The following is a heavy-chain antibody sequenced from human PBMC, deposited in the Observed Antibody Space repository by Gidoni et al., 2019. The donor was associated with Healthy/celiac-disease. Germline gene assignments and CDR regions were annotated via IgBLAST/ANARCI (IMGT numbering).Heavy chain of an antibody. CDR2: INHSGST. CDR3: ASQAGTVTTWGWFDP. CDR1: GGSFSGYH. Sequence: QVQLQQWSAGLLKPSATLSLTCTVYGGSFSGYHWSWIRQPPGKGLEWSGEINHSGSTNYNPSLKSRVTISVDTSKNQFSLKRSSVNAADTAVYDCASQAGTVTTWGWFDPWGQGTLVTVSS. D-gene: IGHD4-4*01. J-gene: IGHJ5*02. V-gene: IGHV4-34*01.